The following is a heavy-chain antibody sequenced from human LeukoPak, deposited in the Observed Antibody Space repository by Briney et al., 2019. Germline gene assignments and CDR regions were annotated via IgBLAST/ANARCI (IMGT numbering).Heavy chain of an antibody. V-gene: IGHV1-2*02. CDR2: INPNSGGT. Sequence: GASVKVSCKASGYTFTGYYMHWVRQAPGQGLEWMGWINPNSGGTNYAQKFQGRVTMTGDTSISTAYMELSRLRSDDTAVYYCARGPYYYGSGTKINWFDPWGQGTLVTVSS. J-gene: IGHJ5*02. D-gene: IGHD3-10*01. CDR3: ARGPYYYGSGTKINWFDP. CDR1: GYTFTGYY.